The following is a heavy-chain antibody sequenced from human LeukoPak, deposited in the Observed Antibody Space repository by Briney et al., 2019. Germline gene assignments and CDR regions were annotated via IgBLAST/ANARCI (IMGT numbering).Heavy chain of an antibody. CDR2: IYYSGST. Sequence: SETLSLTCTVSGGSISSSSYYWGWIRQPPGKGLEWIGSIYYSGSTYYNPSLKSRVTISVDTSKNQFSLKLSSVTAAHTAVYYCARHPRLHVTFDPWGQGTLVTVSS. V-gene: IGHV4-39*01. J-gene: IGHJ5*02. D-gene: IGHD2-15*01. CDR3: ARHPRLHVTFDP. CDR1: GGSISSSSYY.